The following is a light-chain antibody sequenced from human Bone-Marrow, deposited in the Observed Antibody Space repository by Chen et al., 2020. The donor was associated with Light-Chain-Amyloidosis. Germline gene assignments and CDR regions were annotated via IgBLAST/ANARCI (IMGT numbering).Light chain of an antibody. J-gene: IGKJ1*01. CDR3: QQYKTYST. V-gene: IGKV1-5*03. CDR2: WTS. Sequence: DIQMTQSPSTLSASVGDRVTITCRASQNISRWLAWYQQKPGKAPKLLIYWTSTFEPGVPSRFSGRGSGTEFTLTISSLQPADFATYYCQQYKTYSTLGQGTKVEIK. CDR1: QNISRW.